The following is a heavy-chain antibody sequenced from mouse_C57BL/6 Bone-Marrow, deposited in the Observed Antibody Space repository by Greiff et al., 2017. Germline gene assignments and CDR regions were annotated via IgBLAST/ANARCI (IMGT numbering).Heavy chain of an antibody. V-gene: IGHV1-58*01. D-gene: IGHD1-1*01. CDR2: IYIGNGYT. CDR3: EGSSWDFDV. J-gene: IGHJ1*03. CDR1: GYTFTSYG. Sequence: EVMLVESGAELVRPGSSVKMSCKTSGYTFTSYGINWVKQRPGQGLEWIGYIYIGNGYTEYNEKFKGKATLTSDTYSSTAYMQLSSLTSEDSAIYVCEGSSWDFDVWGTGTTVTVSS.